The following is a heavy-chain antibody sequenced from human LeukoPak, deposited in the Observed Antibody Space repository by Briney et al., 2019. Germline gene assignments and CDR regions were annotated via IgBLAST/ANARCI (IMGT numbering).Heavy chain of an antibody. D-gene: IGHD6-6*01. CDR1: GFTFSSYS. CDR3: AKRVPYSSSSVYFDY. Sequence: GGSLRLSCAASGFTFSSYSMNWVRQAPGKGLEWVSAISDSGSDTYYADSVKGRFTISKDNSKNTLYLRMNSLRADDTAVYYCAKRVPYSSSSVYFDYWGQGTLVTVSS. J-gene: IGHJ4*02. V-gene: IGHV3-23*01. CDR2: ISDSGSDT.